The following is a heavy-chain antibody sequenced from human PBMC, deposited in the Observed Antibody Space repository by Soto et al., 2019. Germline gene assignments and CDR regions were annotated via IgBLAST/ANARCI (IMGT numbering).Heavy chain of an antibody. CDR1: GYTLSDYY. CDR3: ASHYDLWTGYLSPVDY. J-gene: IGHJ4*02. V-gene: IGHV3-11*01. Sequence: QVQLVESGGDLVKPGGSLRLSCAASGYTLSDYYLSWIRQAPGKGLEWISYIDTSSTKIYYADSVRGRFTISRDNGKNSLFLEMNNLRVEDTAVYFCASHYDLWTGYLSPVDYWGRGTLVTVSS. D-gene: IGHD3-3*01. CDR2: IDTSSTKI.